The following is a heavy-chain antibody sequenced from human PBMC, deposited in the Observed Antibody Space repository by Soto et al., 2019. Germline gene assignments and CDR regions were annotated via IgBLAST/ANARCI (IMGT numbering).Heavy chain of an antibody. Sequence: SETLSLTCTVSGGSISSSSYYWGWIRQPPGKGLEWIGSIYYSGSTYYNPSLKSRVTISVDTSKNQFSLKLSSVTAADTAVYYCAGSDYGDYVISYWYFDLWGRGTLVTVSS. CDR1: GGSISSSSYY. V-gene: IGHV4-39*01. J-gene: IGHJ2*01. CDR2: IYYSGST. CDR3: AGSDYGDYVISYWYFDL. D-gene: IGHD4-17*01.